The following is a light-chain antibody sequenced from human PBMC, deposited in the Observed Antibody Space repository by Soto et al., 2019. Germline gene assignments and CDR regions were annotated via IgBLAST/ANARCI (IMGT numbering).Light chain of an antibody. CDR2: GAS. Sequence: EIVLTQSPGTLSLSPGERATLSCRASQSVTRRYLAWYQQKPGQTPRLLIYGASSRATGIPDRLRGSGSETDFTLTINRLEPEDFAVYYCQQYGGSPTFGQGTKVDIK. CDR1: QSVTRRY. CDR3: QQYGGSPT. J-gene: IGKJ1*01. V-gene: IGKV3-20*01.